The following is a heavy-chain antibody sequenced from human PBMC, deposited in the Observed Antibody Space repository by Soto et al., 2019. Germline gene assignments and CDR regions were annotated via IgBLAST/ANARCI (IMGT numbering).Heavy chain of an antibody. Sequence: GGSLRLSCVASGFTFSSYAMSWVRQAPGKGLEWVSAISGSGGSTYYADSVKGRFTISRDNSKNTLYLQMNSLRAEDTAVYYCAKGGAAWAAAGTRSRRSIELQKRPINYYYYGMDVWGQGTTVTVSS. V-gene: IGHV3-23*01. J-gene: IGHJ6*02. CDR3: AKGGAAWAAAGTRSRRSIELQKRPINYYYYGMDV. CDR1: GFTFSSYA. D-gene: IGHD6-13*01. CDR2: ISGSGGST.